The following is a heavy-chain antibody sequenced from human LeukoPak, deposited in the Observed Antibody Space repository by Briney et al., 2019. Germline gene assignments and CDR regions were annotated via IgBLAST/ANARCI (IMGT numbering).Heavy chain of an antibody. CDR1: GYTFTSYA. CDR2: INAGNGNT. J-gene: IGHJ4*02. Sequence: ASVKVSRKASGYTFTSYAMHWVRQAPGQRLEWMGWINAGNGNTKYSQKFQGRVTITRDTSASTAYMELSSLRSEDTAVYYCATDRTNGVCCFDYWGQGTLVTVSS. V-gene: IGHV1-3*01. CDR3: ATDRTNGVCCFDY. D-gene: IGHD2-8*01.